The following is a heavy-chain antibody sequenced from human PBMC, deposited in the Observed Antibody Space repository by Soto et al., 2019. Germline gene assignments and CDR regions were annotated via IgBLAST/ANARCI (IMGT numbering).Heavy chain of an antibody. CDR3: ARDLLYGSRPEFFYGMDV. Sequence: GGSLSLACVASGFTLSSYGMHWVRQAPGKGLEWVAVIWYEGSNKIYADSVKGRFTISRDNSKNTLYLQMNSLRAEDTAVYYWARDLLYGSRPEFFYGMDVWGQGTTVTVSS. CDR1: GFTLSSYG. D-gene: IGHD3-10*01. CDR2: IWYEGSNK. V-gene: IGHV3-33*01. J-gene: IGHJ6*02.